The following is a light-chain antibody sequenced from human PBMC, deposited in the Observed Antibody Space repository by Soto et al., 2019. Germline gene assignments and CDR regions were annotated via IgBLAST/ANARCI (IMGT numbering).Light chain of an antibody. J-gene: IGLJ1*01. V-gene: IGLV2-14*01. CDR1: SSDVGGYNY. CDR2: DVS. Sequence: QSALTQPASVSGSPGQSITISCTGTSSDVGGYNYVSWYQQEPGKAPKLMICDVSNRPSGVSNRFSGSKSGNTASLTISGLQAEDEADYYCSSYKSGTTFVFGTGTKVTV. CDR3: SSYKSGTTFV.